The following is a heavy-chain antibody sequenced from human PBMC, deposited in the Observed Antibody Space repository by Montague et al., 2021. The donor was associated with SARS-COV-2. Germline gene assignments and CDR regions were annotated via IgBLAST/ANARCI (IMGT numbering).Heavy chain of an antibody. Sequence: SLRLSCAASGFTFSSYWMHWVRQAPGKGLVWVARMNSDGSSTTYADSVKGRFTISRDNAENTLFLQMSSLRAEDTVVYYCARARYSSGCYDYWGQGTLVTVSS. CDR2: MNSDGSST. CDR1: GFTFSSYW. D-gene: IGHD6-19*01. V-gene: IGHV3-74*01. J-gene: IGHJ4*01. CDR3: ARARYSSGCYDY.